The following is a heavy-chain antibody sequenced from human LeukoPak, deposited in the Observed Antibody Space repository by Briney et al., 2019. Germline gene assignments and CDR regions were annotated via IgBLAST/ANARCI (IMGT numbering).Heavy chain of an antibody. D-gene: IGHD6-19*01. Sequence: ASVKVSCKASGYTFTSYGISWVRQAPGQGLEWMGWISAYNGNTNYAQKFQGRVTMTRDMSTSTVYMELSSLRSEDTAVYYCAREEAIAVAGFDYWGQGTLVTVSS. CDR2: ISAYNGNT. CDR1: GYTFTSYG. J-gene: IGHJ4*02. CDR3: AREEAIAVAGFDY. V-gene: IGHV1-18*01.